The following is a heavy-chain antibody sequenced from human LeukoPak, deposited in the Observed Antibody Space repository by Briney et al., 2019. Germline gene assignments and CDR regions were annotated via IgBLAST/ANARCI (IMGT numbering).Heavy chain of an antibody. CDR1: GGSFSGYY. V-gene: IGHV4-34*01. CDR3: ARKAWGYGRTFFDY. D-gene: IGHD3-10*01. CDR2: INHSGST. Sequence: SGTLSLTCAVYGGSFSGYYWSWIRQPPGKGLEWIGEINHSGSTNYNPSLKSRVTISVDTSKNQFSLKLSSVTAADTAVYYCARKAWGYGRTFFDYWGQGTLVTVSS. J-gene: IGHJ4*02.